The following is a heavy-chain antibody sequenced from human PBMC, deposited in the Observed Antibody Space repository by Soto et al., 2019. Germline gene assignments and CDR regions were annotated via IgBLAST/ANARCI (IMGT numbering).Heavy chain of an antibody. CDR3: QTQHNYYYYYMDV. CDR2: IYYSGST. CDR1: GGSISSSSYY. V-gene: IGHV4-39*01. Sequence: SETLSLTCTVSGGSISSSSYYWGWIRQPPGKGLEWIGSIYYSGSTYYNPSLKSRVTISVDTSKNQFSLKLSSVTAADTAVYYCQTQHNYYYYYMDVWGKGTTVTVSS. J-gene: IGHJ6*03. D-gene: IGHD6-13*01.